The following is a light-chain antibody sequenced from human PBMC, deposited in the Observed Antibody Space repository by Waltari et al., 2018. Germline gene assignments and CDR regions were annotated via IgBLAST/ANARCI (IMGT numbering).Light chain of an antibody. CDR1: QSVSSN. Sequence: VMTQSPATLSVSPGERATLSCRASQSVSSNLAWYQQKPGQAPRLLIYGSSTRAAGIPARLRGSGSWTEFTLTISSMESEDTAVYYCQQYHNWPPWTFGQGTKVEIK. CDR2: GSS. J-gene: IGKJ1*01. V-gene: IGKV3-15*01. CDR3: QQYHNWPPWT.